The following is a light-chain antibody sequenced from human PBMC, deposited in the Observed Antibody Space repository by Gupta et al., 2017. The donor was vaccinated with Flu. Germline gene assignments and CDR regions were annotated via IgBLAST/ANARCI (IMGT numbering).Light chain of an antibody. V-gene: IGKV2-30*01. J-gene: IGKJ4*01. Sequence: DVAMTQSPLSLPVTLGQPASIPCRSSQSLVYSDGNNYLNWYQQRPGQSPRRLIYDGSNRDSGVPDRFSGRASGTDFTLKISMVDAEDVRVYYCRRCKDWPITFGGGTRLEIK. CDR1: QSLVYSDGNNY. CDR2: DGS. CDR3: RRCKDWPIT.